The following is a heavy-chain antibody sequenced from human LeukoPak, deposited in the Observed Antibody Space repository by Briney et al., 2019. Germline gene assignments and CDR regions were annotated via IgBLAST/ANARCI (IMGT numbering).Heavy chain of an antibody. CDR3: ARDYDFWSGYYGLDY. CDR2: ITSRGSTI. D-gene: IGHD3-3*01. CDR1: GFTLSDYY. Sequence: GGSLRLSCAASGFTLSDYYLTWIRQAPGKGLEWVSYITSRGSTIYHADSVKGRFTISRDNAKNSLYLQMNSLRAEDTAVYYCARDYDFWSGYYGLDYWGQGTLVTVSS. V-gene: IGHV3-11*04. J-gene: IGHJ4*02.